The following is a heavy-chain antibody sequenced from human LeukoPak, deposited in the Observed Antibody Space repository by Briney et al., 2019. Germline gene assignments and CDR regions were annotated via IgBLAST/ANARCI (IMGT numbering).Heavy chain of an antibody. J-gene: IGHJ4*02. CDR3: ARDQEGFDY. CDR2: FYPRDGST. V-gene: IGHV1-46*01. CDR1: GYTFTNNY. Sequence: GASVKVSCKASGYTFTNNYLHWVRQAPGQGLEWMGMFYPRDGSTSYAQNFQGRVTVTRDTSTTTVHMELRGLRSEDTAVYYCARDQEGFDYWGQGTVVTVSS.